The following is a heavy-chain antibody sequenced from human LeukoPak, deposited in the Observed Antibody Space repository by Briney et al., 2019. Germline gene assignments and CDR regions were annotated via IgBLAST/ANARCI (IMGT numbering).Heavy chain of an antibody. D-gene: IGHD2-2*01. CDR1: GGSISSSNYY. J-gene: IGHJ1*01. Sequence: PSETLSLTCTVSGGSISSSNYYWGWIRQPPGKGLEWIGSIYYSGSTYYNPSLKSRVTISVDASKNQFSLQLSSVTAADTAVYYCARHAAYCSSTTCQDPEYSHHWGQGTLVTVSS. V-gene: IGHV4-39*01. CDR3: ARHAAYCSSTTCQDPEYSHH. CDR2: IYYSGST.